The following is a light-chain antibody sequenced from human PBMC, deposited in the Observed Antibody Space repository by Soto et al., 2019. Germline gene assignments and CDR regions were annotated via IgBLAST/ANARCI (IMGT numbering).Light chain of an antibody. CDR1: SSDVGGYNY. J-gene: IGLJ2*01. Sequence: QSALTQPASVSGSPGQSITISCTGTSSDVGGYNYVSWYQQHPGKAPKLMIYDVSNRPLGVSNRFSGSKSGNTASLTISGIQAEDEADYYCSSYTSSSTVVFGGGTKVTVL. CDR3: SSYTSSSTVV. CDR2: DVS. V-gene: IGLV2-14*01.